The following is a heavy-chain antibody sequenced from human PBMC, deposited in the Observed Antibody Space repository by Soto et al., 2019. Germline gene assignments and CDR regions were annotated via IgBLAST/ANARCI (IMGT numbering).Heavy chain of an antibody. V-gene: IGHV5-51*01. CDR1: GYSFTSYW. CDR2: IYPGDSDT. Sequence: PGESLKISCKGSGYSFTSYWIGWVRQMPGKGLEWMGIIYPGDSDTRYSPSFQSQVTISADKSISTAYLQWSSLKASDTAMYYCASSSLYYDFWSGSTPYYGMDVWGQGTTVTVSS. D-gene: IGHD3-3*01. J-gene: IGHJ6*02. CDR3: ASSSLYYDFWSGSTPYYGMDV.